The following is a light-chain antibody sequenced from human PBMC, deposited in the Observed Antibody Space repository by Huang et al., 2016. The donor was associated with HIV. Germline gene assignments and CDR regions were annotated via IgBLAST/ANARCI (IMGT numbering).Light chain of an antibody. CDR1: QSVNSN. CDR2: GAS. Sequence: EIVMTQSPATLSVSPGERATLSCRASQSVNSNLAWYQQKPGQAPRLLLYGASTRATGSPARFSGSGSGTGFTLTISSLQSEDFAVYYCQQYNNWPPYTFGQGTKLEIK. J-gene: IGKJ2*01. CDR3: QQYNNWPPYT. V-gene: IGKV3-15*01.